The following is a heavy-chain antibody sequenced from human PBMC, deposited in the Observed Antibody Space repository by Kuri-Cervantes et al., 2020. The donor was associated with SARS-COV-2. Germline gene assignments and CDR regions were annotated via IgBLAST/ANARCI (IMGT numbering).Heavy chain of an antibody. V-gene: IGHV3-7*01. CDR1: GFTFSSYW. CDR2: IKQDGSEK. D-gene: IGHD6-13*01. Sequence: GESLKISCAASGFTFSSYWMSWVRQAPGKGLEWVANIKQDGSEKYYVGSVKGRFTISRDNAKNSLYLQMNSLRAEDTAVYYCARGVRSWYPIGMDVWGQGTTVTVSS. CDR3: ARGVRSWYPIGMDV. J-gene: IGHJ6*02.